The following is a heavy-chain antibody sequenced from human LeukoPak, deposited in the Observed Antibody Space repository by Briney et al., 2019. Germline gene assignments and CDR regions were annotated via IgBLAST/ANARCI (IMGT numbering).Heavy chain of an antibody. V-gene: IGHV3-30*02. CDR2: IRYDGNNK. Sequence: PGGSLRLSCAASGFSFSSYGMHWVRQAPGKGLEWVSFIRYDGNNKYYADSVKGRFTISRDTSKNTLYLQMSSLRAEDTAVYYCAKGQSLGSASFRALDYWGQGTLVTASS. J-gene: IGHJ4*02. D-gene: IGHD3-10*01. CDR3: AKGQSLGSASFRALDY. CDR1: GFSFSSYG.